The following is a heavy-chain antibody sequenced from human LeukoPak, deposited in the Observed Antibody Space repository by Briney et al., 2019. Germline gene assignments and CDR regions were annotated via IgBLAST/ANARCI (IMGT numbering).Heavy chain of an antibody. D-gene: IGHD3-3*01. CDR2: ISAYNGKT. J-gene: IGHJ4*02. V-gene: IGHV1-18*01. Sequence: ASVKVSCKASGYTFSNYGISWVRQAPGQGLEWMGWISAYNGKTNYKQKLQGRVTMTTDTSTSTAYMELRSLRSDDTAVYYCARGPMFFGVAYCDYWGQGTLVTVSS. CDR1: GYTFSNYG. CDR3: ARGPMFFGVAYCDY.